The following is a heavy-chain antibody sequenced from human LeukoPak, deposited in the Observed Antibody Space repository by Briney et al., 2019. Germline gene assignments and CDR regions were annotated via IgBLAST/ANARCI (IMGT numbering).Heavy chain of an antibody. CDR3: ARDNLGYDILTNFDY. J-gene: IGHJ4*02. CDR1: GYTFTSYG. Sequence: GASVKVSCKASGYTFTSYGISWVRQAPGQGLEWMGWISAYNGNTNYAQKLQGRVTMTTDTSTSTAYMELRSLRSDDTAVYYCARDNLGYDILTNFDYWGQGTLVTVSS. V-gene: IGHV1-18*01. D-gene: IGHD3-9*01. CDR2: ISAYNGNT.